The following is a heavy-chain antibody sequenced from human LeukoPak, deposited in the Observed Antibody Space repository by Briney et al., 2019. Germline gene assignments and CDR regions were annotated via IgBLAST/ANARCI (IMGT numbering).Heavy chain of an antibody. CDR1: GFTFSSYG. Sequence: PGGSLRLSCAASGFTFSSYGMHWVRQAPGKGLEWVAVISYDGSNKYYADSVKGRFTISRDDSKNTLYLQMNSLRAEDTAVYYCAKIWRRGTTVAPAYYYGMDVWGQGTTVTVSS. CDR2: ISYDGSNK. D-gene: IGHD4-23*01. CDR3: AKIWRRGTTVAPAYYYGMDV. J-gene: IGHJ6*02. V-gene: IGHV3-30*18.